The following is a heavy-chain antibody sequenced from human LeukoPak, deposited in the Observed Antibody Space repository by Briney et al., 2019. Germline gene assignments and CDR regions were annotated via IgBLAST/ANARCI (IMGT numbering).Heavy chain of an antibody. Sequence: GGSLRLSCAASGFTFSTYWMSWVRQAPGKGLVWVSRIKSDGSTNYADSVKGGFTISRHNPKNTVSLQMNSLRPEDTGVYYCARAPSEIGGYYPEYFRHWGQGTLVTVSS. CDR3: ARAPSEIGGYYPEYFRH. D-gene: IGHD3-22*01. CDR1: GFTFSTYW. V-gene: IGHV3-74*01. CDR2: IKSDGST. J-gene: IGHJ1*01.